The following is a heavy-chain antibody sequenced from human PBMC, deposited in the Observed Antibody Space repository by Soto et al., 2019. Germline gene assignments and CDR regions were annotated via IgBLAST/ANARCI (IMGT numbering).Heavy chain of an antibody. CDR3: ARETPSAAAAYYYYGLDV. CDR1: GGTFSSYF. CDR2: IIPVFGTA. Sequence: SVKVSCKVSGGTFSSYFINWVRQAPGQGLEWVGGIIPVFGTASYAEKFQGRVTITADESTSTAYMELSRLGSDDTAVYYCARETPSAAAAYYYYGLDVWGQGTTVTVS. J-gene: IGHJ6*02. D-gene: IGHD6-13*01. V-gene: IGHV1-69*13.